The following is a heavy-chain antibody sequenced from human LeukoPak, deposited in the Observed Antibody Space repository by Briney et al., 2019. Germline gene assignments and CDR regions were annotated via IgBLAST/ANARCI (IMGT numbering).Heavy chain of an antibody. D-gene: IGHD6-25*01. Sequence: SETLSLTCTLSGGSVTSSSFYWAWIRQPPGKGLECIGTINYSGITYYNSPLKSRVTISVDTSKNQFSLKLNSVTAAETAVYFCAKSGPAAGRPDAFDIWGQGTMVTVSS. V-gene: IGHV4-39*07. CDR3: AKSGPAAGRPDAFDI. J-gene: IGHJ3*02. CDR2: INYSGIT. CDR1: GGSVTSSSFY.